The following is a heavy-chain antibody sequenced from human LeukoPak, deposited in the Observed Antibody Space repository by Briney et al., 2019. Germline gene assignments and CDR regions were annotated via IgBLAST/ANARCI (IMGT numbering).Heavy chain of an antibody. CDR3: SLEGSSWYRYFQH. Sequence: GGSLRLSCAASGFTFSSYWMSWVRQAPGKGLEGVANIKQDGSEKYYVDSVKGRFTISRDNAKNSLYLQMNSLRAEDTAVYYSSLEGSSWYRYFQHWGQGTLVTVSS. V-gene: IGHV3-7*05. J-gene: IGHJ1*01. CDR1: GFTFSSYW. D-gene: IGHD6-13*01. CDR2: IKQDGSEK.